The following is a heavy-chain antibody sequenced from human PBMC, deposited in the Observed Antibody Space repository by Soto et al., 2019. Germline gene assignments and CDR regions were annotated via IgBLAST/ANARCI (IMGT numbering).Heavy chain of an antibody. J-gene: IGHJ4*02. Sequence: QVQLVQSGAEVKKPGASVKVSCTASGYTFTNYDINWVRQATGQGLEWMGWMTHNSGNTGYAQKFQGRVTMTRDTSKSTAYMELSSLRSEATAVYYCARYTYGLGDFDYWGQGTLVTVSS. V-gene: IGHV1-8*01. CDR2: MTHNSGNT. D-gene: IGHD5-18*01. CDR1: GYTFTNYD. CDR3: ARYTYGLGDFDY.